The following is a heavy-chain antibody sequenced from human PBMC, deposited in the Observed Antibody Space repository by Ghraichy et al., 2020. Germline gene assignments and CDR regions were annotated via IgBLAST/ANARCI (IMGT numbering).Heavy chain of an antibody. CDR3: ARGPKGGSYYSYYYYGMDV. J-gene: IGHJ6*02. Sequence: GSLRLSCAASGFTFSSYSMNWVRQAPGKELEWVSSISSSSSYIYYADSVKGRFTISRDNAKNSLYLQMNSLRAEDTAVYYCARGPKGGSYYSYYYYGMDVWGQGTTVTVSS. V-gene: IGHV3-21*01. CDR2: ISSSSSYI. D-gene: IGHD1-26*01. CDR1: GFTFSSYS.